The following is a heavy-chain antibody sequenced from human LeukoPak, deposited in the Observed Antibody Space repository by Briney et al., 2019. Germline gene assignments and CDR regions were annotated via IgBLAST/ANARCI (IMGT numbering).Heavy chain of an antibody. D-gene: IGHD2-2*01. Sequence: PGGSPRLSCAASGFTFDDYAMHWVRQAPGKGLEWVSGISWNSGSIGYADSVKGRFTISRDNAKNSLYLQMNSLRAEDTALYYCAKDMGLVPAAALYYYGMDVWGQGTTVTVSS. V-gene: IGHV3-9*01. CDR3: AKDMGLVPAAALYYYGMDV. CDR2: ISWNSGSI. CDR1: GFTFDDYA. J-gene: IGHJ6*02.